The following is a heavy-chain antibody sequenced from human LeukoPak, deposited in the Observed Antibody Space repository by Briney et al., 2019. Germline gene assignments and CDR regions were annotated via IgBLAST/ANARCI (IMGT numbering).Heavy chain of an antibody. V-gene: IGHV4-31*03. D-gene: IGHD3-10*01. CDR3: AREPRGGHYFDY. CDR2: IYHSGST. J-gene: IGHJ4*02. CDR1: GVSINNSASY. Sequence: SQTLSLTCSVSGVSINNSASYWSWIRQHPGKGLEWIGYIYHSGSTYYNPSLKSRVTISVDRSKNQFSLKLSSVTAADTAVYYCAREPRGGHYFDYWGQGTLVTVSS.